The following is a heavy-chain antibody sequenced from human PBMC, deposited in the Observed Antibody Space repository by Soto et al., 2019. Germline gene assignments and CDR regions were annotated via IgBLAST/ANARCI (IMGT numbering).Heavy chain of an antibody. J-gene: IGHJ4*02. CDR1: GFTFSRYA. V-gene: IGHV3-23*01. D-gene: IGHD6-19*01. CDR3: AQDSGESGWSSDY. CDR2: ISGGGRT. Sequence: EVQLLESGGGLVQPGGSLRLSCVASGFTFSRYAFNWVRQAPGKGLEWISTISGGGRTDYADSVKGRFTISRDNSKNTVYMQMNSLRVEDTAVYYCAQDSGESGWSSDYWRQGTLVTVSS.